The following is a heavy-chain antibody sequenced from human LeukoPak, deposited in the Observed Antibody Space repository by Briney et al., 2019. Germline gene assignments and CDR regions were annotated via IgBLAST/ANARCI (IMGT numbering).Heavy chain of an antibody. CDR3: ARDDWNYPNKADY. D-gene: IGHD1-7*01. V-gene: IGHV3-21*01. J-gene: IGHJ4*02. CDR2: ISSSSSYI. Sequence: TGGSLRLSCAASGFTFSSYSMNWVRQAPGKGLEWVSSISSSSSYIYYADSVKGRFTISRDNAKNSLYLQMNSLRAEDTAVYYCARDDWNYPNKADYWGQGTLVTVSS. CDR1: GFTFSSYS.